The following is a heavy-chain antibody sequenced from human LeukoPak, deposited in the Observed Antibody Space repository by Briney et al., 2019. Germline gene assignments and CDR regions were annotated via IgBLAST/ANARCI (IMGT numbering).Heavy chain of an antibody. CDR3: ARDGRTNSWANDRFDY. V-gene: IGHV3-7*01. CDR1: RFTFSNYW. D-gene: IGHD2-8*01. CDR2: INQDGSEK. Sequence: GGSLRLSCAVSRFTFSNYWMTWVRQAPGKGLEWVANINQDGSEKNYVDSVKGRFTISRDNAENSLYLQMNSLRAEDTAVYYRARDGRTNSWANDRFDYWGQGALVTVSS. J-gene: IGHJ4*02.